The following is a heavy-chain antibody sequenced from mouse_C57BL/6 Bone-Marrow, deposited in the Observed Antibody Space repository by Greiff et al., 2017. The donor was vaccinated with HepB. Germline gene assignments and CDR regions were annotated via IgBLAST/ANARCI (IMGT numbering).Heavy chain of an antibody. J-gene: IGHJ4*01. Sequence: QVQLKQPGAELVRPGSSVKLSCKASGYTFTSYWMDWVKQRPGQGLEWIGNIYPADSETHYNQKFKDKATLTVDKSSSTAYMQISSLTSEDSAVYYGARGGGLYVTMDCWGQGTSVTVST. V-gene: IGHV1-61*01. CDR3: ARGGGLYVTMDC. D-gene: IGHD2-12*01. CDR1: GYTFTSYW. CDR2: IYPADSET.